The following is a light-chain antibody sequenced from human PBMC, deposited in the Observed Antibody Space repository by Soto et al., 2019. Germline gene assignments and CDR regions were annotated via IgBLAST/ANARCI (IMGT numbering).Light chain of an antibody. J-gene: IGLJ1*01. CDR2: EVS. V-gene: IGLV2-8*01. CDR3: SSYAGSSTLYV. Sequence: QSVLPQPPSASGSPGQSVTISCTVTSNDVGDYNYVSWYQQHPGKAPKLMIYEVSKRPSGVPGRFSGSKSGNTASLTVSGLQAEDEADYYCSSYAGSSTLYVFGTGTKVTVL. CDR1: SNDVGDYNY.